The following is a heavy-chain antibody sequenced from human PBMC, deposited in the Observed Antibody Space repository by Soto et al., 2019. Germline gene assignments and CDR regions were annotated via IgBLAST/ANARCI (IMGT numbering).Heavy chain of an antibody. CDR2: ISGSGDGI. V-gene: IGHV3-23*01. J-gene: IGHJ4*02. CDR3: AKKCRGSCPFDD. CDR1: GFTFSTNYG. Sequence: EVQLLESGGALVQPGGSQRLSCVGSGFTFSTNYGLAWVRQARGKGLEWVSSISGSGDGIAYADSVKGRFTISTDSSKNTLYLQMNNLGADDTAVYFCAKKCRGSCPFDDWGQGTLVTVSS. D-gene: IGHD2-15*01.